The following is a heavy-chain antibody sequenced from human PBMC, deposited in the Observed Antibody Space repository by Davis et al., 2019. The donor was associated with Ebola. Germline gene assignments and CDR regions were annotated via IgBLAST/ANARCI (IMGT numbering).Heavy chain of an antibody. Sequence: PSETLSPTCTVSGGSISSYYWSWSRQPPGKGLEWIGYIYYSGSTYYNPSLKSRVTITVDTSKNQFSLKLSSVTAADTAVYYCARLPGADYWGQGTLVTVSS. CDR2: IYYSGST. V-gene: IGHV4-59*04. J-gene: IGHJ4*02. CDR1: GGSISSYY. D-gene: IGHD1-1*01. CDR3: ARLPGADY.